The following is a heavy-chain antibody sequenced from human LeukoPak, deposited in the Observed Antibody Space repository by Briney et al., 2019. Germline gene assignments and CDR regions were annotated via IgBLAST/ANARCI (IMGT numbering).Heavy chain of an antibody. J-gene: IGHJ4*02. CDR1: GYSFTSYW. D-gene: IGHD3-22*01. CDR3: ARTIISYYYDSRSFDY. CDR2: IYPGDSDT. Sequence: GESVKISCKGSGYSFTSYWIGWVRQMPGKGLEWMGIIYPGDSDTRYSPSFQGQVTISADKSISTAYLQWSSLKASDTAMYYCARTIISYYYDSRSFDYWGQGTLVTVSS. V-gene: IGHV5-51*01.